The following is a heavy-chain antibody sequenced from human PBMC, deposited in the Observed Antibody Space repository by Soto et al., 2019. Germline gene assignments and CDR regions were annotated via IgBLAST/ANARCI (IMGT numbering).Heavy chain of an antibody. Sequence: ASVKVSCKASGGTFSTFGISWVRQAPGQGLEWMGGIIPFFGTAKYSQKFEDRITITADESTNTVYMDLRSLTSEDTAIYYCARTAPMDAGDKYYYDFWGQGALVTVS. CDR2: IIPFFGTA. J-gene: IGHJ4*02. CDR1: GGTFSTFG. CDR3: ARTAPMDAGDKYYYDF. V-gene: IGHV1-69*13. D-gene: IGHD3-16*01.